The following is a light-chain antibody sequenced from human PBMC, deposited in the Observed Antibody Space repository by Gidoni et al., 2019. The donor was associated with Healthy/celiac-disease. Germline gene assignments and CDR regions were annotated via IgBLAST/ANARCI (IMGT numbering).Light chain of an antibody. CDR1: QSVSSY. J-gene: IGKJ3*01. CDR2: DAS. Sequence: EIVLTQSPATLSLSPGERATLSCRASQSVSSYLAWYQQKPGQAPRLLSYDASNRATGIPARFSGSGSGTDFTLTISSLEPEDFAVYYCQQRSNWPPITFXPXTKVDIK. CDR3: QQRSNWPPIT. V-gene: IGKV3-11*01.